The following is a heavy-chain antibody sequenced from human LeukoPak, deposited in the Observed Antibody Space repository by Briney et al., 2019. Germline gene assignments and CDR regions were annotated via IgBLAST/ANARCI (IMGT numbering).Heavy chain of an antibody. CDR1: GGSISSYY. J-gene: IGHJ5*02. CDR2: IYYSGST. V-gene: IGHV4-59*01. D-gene: IGHD3-3*01. Sequence: PSETLSLTCTVSGGSISSYYWSWIRQPPGTGLEWIGYIYYSGSTNYNPSLKSRVTISVDTSKNQFSLKLSSVTAADTAVYYCARENHYDFWSGYYNWFDPWGQGTLVTVSS. CDR3: ARENHYDFWSGYYNWFDP.